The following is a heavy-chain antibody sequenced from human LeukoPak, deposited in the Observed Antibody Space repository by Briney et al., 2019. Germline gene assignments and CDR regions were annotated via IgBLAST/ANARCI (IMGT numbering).Heavy chain of an antibody. CDR3: ARLRTGLSTLDY. CDR2: IHPGDSDV. Sequence: GASLKISCKASGYSSTSYWIGWVRQMPGKGLEWMGMIHPGDSDVRSSPSFQGQVTISADKSISTAYLQWSSLKASDTAMYYCARLRTGLSTLDYWGQGTHFTVTS. CDR1: GYSSTSYW. V-gene: IGHV5-51*01. J-gene: IGHJ4*02. D-gene: IGHD3/OR15-3a*01.